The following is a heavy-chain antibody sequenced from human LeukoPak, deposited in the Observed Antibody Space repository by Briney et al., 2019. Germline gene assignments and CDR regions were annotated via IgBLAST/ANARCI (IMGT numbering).Heavy chain of an antibody. CDR3: AKTLGYSGYFSP. D-gene: IGHD3-22*01. CDR1: GFTFSSYS. V-gene: IGHV3-23*01. CDR2: ISGGGVNT. Sequence: GGSLRLSCAASGFTFSSYSMNWVRQAPGKGLEWVSAISGGGVNTYYADSVKGRFTISRDNSKNMLYLQMNSLRAEDTAVYYCAKTLGYSGYFSPWGQGTLVTVSS. J-gene: IGHJ5*02.